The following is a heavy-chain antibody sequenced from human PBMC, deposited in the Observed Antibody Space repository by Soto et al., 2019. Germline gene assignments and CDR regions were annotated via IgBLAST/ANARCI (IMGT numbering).Heavy chain of an antibody. CDR3: ASIWFGDFDY. Sequence: PSETLSLTCTVSGGSISSYYWSWIRQPPGKGLEWIGYIYDSGSTNYNPSLKSRVTISVDTSKNQFSLKLRSVTAADTAVYYCASIWFGDFDYWGHGTLVTVSS. CDR2: IYDSGST. V-gene: IGHV4-59*03. J-gene: IGHJ4*01. CDR1: GGSISSYY. D-gene: IGHD3-10*01.